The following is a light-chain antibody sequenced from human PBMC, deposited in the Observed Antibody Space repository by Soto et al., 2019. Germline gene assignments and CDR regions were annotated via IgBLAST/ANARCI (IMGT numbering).Light chain of an antibody. Sequence: DIQLTQSPSSLSSSVGDRVTITCRATQDISTYLVWYQQKPGTVPKLLIFAASTLQSRVPSRFSGSGSGTDFTLTISSLQPEDVATYYCQNYNGAPWTFRQGTKVEIK. J-gene: IGKJ1*01. V-gene: IGKV1-27*01. CDR2: AAS. CDR3: QNYNGAPWT. CDR1: QDISTY.